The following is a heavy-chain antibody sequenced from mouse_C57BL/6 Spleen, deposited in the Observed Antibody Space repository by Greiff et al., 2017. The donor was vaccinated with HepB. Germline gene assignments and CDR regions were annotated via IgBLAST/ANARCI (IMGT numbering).Heavy chain of an antibody. D-gene: IGHD1-1*01. CDR3: TRGDGSSYGYFDV. J-gene: IGHJ1*03. CDR2: ISSGGDYI. CDR1: GFTFSSYA. V-gene: IGHV5-9-1*02. Sequence: EVHLVESGEGLVKPGGSLKLSCAASGFTFSSYAMSWVRQTPEKRLEWVAYISSGGDYIYYADTVKGRFTIPRDNARNTLYLQMSSLKSEDTAMYYCTRGDGSSYGYFDVWGTGTTVTVSS.